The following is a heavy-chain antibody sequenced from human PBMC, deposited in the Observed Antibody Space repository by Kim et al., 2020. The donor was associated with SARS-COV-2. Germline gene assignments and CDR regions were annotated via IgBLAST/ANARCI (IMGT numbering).Heavy chain of an antibody. D-gene: IGHD3-9*01. Sequence: GDSVKGRCTISRDNSKSTLSREMNSLRAEDTAVYYCAKDQAHYDILTGLDYWGQGTLVAVSS. V-gene: IGHV3-30*02. J-gene: IGHJ4*02. CDR3: AKDQAHYDILTGLDY.